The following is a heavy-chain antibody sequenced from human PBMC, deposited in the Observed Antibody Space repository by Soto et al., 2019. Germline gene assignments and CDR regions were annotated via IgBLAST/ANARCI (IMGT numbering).Heavy chain of an antibody. V-gene: IGHV4-59*01. Sequence: PSETLSLTCTVSGGSISSYYWSWIRQPPGKGLEWIGYIYYSGSTNYNPSLKSRVTISVDTSKNQFSLKLSSVTAADTAVYYCARGQDSNYSFLYYYYYMDVWGKGTTVTVSS. D-gene: IGHD4-4*01. CDR1: GGSISSYY. CDR2: IYYSGST. CDR3: ARGQDSNYSFLYYYYYMDV. J-gene: IGHJ6*03.